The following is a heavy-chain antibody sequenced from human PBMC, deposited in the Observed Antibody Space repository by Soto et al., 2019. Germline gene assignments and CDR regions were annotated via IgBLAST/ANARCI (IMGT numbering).Heavy chain of an antibody. Sequence: QVQLVQSGAEVKKPGASVKVSCKASGYTFTSYEINWVRQATGQGLEWMGWMTPNSGNTGYAQKFQGRVTMTRNRSITTAYMELSSLRSEDTAVYYCARSSHDYDDDGDYYYYGMDVWGQGTTVTVSS. CDR1: GYTFTSYE. D-gene: IGHD3-22*01. CDR2: MTPNSGNT. J-gene: IGHJ6*02. V-gene: IGHV1-8*01. CDR3: ARSSHDYDDDGDYYYYGMDV.